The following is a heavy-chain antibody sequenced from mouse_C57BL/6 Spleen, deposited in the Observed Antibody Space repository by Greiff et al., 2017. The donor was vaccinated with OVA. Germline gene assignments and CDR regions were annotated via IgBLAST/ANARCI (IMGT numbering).Heavy chain of an antibody. D-gene: IGHD2-10*01. Sequence: VQLQQSGPELVKPGASVKISCKASGYTFTDYYMNWVKQSHGKSLEWIGDINPNNGGTSYNQKFKGKATLTVDKSSSTAYMELRSLTSEDSAVYYCASPSYDYYAMDYWGQGTSVTVSS. CDR2: INPNNGGT. V-gene: IGHV1-26*01. CDR3: ASPSYDYYAMDY. CDR1: GYTFTDYY. J-gene: IGHJ4*01.